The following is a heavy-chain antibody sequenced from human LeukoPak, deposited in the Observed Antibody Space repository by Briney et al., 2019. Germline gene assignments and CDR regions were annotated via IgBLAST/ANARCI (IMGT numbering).Heavy chain of an antibody. Sequence: GGSLRLSCAASGFTFSSYAMSWVRQAPGKGLEWVSATSGSGGSTYYADSVKGRFTISRDNAKNSLYLQMNSLRVEDTAVYYCARDLKSGAPGDDYWGQGTLVTVSS. CDR2: TSGSGGST. J-gene: IGHJ4*02. V-gene: IGHV3-23*01. D-gene: IGHD1-26*01. CDR3: ARDLKSGAPGDDY. CDR1: GFTFSSYA.